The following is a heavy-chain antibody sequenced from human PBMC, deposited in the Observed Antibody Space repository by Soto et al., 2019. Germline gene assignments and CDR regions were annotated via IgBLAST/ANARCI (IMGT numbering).Heavy chain of an antibody. Sequence: SETLSLTCTVSGGSISSSSYYWGWIRQPPGKGLEWIGSIYYSGSTYYNPSLKSRVTISVDTSKNQFSLKLSSVTAADTAVYYCARLCLGGYCSSTSGYTFWDYWGQGTLVTVSS. V-gene: IGHV4-39*01. J-gene: IGHJ4*02. CDR3: ARLCLGGYCSSTSGYTFWDY. D-gene: IGHD2-2*02. CDR1: GGSISSSSYY. CDR2: IYYSGST.